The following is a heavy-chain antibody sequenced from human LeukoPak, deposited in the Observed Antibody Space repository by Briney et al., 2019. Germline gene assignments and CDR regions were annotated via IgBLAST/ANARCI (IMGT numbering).Heavy chain of an antibody. CDR3: ASTVGYCSSILCYTIDS. J-gene: IGHJ4*02. CDR2: IHTSGST. CDR1: SVSISSGSYY. D-gene: IGHD2-2*02. V-gene: IGHV4-61*02. Sequence: SETLSLTCTVSSVSISSGSYYWSWIRQPAGKGLEWIGRIHTSGSTNYNPSLKRRVRISVDTSKNQFSLKLSSVTAADTAMYYCASTVGYCSSILCYTIDSWGQGTLVTVSS.